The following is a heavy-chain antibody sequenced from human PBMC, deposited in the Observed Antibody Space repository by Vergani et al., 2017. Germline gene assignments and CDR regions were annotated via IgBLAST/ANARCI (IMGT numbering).Heavy chain of an antibody. J-gene: IGHJ3*02. V-gene: IGHV3-48*03. Sequence: EVQLVESGGGLVQPGGSLRLSCAASGFIFSSYEMNWVRQAPGKGLEGVSYISSSGSTIYYADSVKGRFTISRDNAKNSLYLQMNSLRAEDTAVYYCARASTYYYDSSAYPGAFDIWGQGTMVTDS. CDR3: ARASTYYYDSSAYPGAFDI. CDR2: ISSSGSTI. CDR1: GFIFSSYE. D-gene: IGHD3-22*01.